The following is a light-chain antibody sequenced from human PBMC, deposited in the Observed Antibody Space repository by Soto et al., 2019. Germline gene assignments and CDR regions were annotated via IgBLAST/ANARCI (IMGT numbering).Light chain of an antibody. J-gene: IGLJ3*02. CDR3: VTWDDNLNGPV. CDR2: TND. Sequence: QSVLTQPPSASGTPGQRVTISCSGSGSNIGSNTVNWYQHLPGTAPKVLINTNDQRPSGVPDRFSGSKSGTSASLAISGLQADDEADYYCVTWDDNLNGPVFGGGTQLTVL. CDR1: GSNIGSNT. V-gene: IGLV1-44*01.